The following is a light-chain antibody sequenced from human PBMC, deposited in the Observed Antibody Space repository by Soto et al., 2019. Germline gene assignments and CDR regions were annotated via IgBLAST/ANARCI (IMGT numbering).Light chain of an antibody. CDR2: EGS. CDR1: SSGIGRYNL. Sequence: QSVLPQTASVSGSPGQSITISCTGTSSGIGRYNLVSWFQKHPGKVPKLMIYEGSKRPSGVSDRFSGSKSGNTASLTISGLQAEDEADYYCCPYAGDNMYVFGTGTKVTVL. CDR3: CPYAGDNMYV. V-gene: IGLV2-23*01. J-gene: IGLJ1*01.